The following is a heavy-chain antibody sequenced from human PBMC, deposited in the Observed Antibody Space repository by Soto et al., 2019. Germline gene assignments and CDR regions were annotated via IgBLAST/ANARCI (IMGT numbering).Heavy chain of an antibody. CDR1: GYSFTSYW. D-gene: IGHD5-18*01. Sequence: PGESLKISCKGSGYSFTSYWIGWVRQMPGKGLEWMGIIYPGDSDTRYSPSFQGQVTISADKSISTAYLQWSSLRAEDTALYYCAKDHNTAMVTGSVYYYYGMDVWGQGALVTVSS. V-gene: IGHV5-51*01. CDR3: AKDHNTAMVTGSVYYYYGMDV. CDR2: IYPGDSDT. J-gene: IGHJ6*02.